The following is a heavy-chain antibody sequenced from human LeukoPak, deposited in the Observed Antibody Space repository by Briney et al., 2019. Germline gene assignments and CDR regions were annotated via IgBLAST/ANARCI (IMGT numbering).Heavy chain of an antibody. Sequence: SETLSLTCTVSGGSISSYYWSWIRQPPGKGLEWIGYIYYSGSTNYNPSLKSRVTISVDTSKNQFSLKLSSVTAADTAVYYCARAYGSGSQPFDYWGQGTLVTVSS. V-gene: IGHV4-59*01. D-gene: IGHD3-10*01. J-gene: IGHJ4*02. CDR3: ARAYGSGSQPFDY. CDR1: GGSISSYY. CDR2: IYYSGST.